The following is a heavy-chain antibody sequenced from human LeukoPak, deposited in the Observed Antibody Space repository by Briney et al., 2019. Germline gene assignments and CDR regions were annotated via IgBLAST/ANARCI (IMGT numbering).Heavy chain of an antibody. Sequence: ASVKVSCMASGYTFTSYGISWVRQAPGQGLEWMGWISAYNGNTNYAQKLQGRVTMTTDTSTSTAYMELRSLRSDDTAVYYCARDRKVLRFLEWLLWNPFDYWGQGTLVTVSS. V-gene: IGHV1-18*01. CDR1: GYTFTSYG. D-gene: IGHD3-3*01. J-gene: IGHJ4*02. CDR2: ISAYNGNT. CDR3: ARDRKVLRFLEWLLWNPFDY.